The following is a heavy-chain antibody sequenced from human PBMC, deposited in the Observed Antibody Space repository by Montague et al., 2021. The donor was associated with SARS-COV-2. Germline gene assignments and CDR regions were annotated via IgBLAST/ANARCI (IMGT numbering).Heavy chain of an antibody. CDR3: AKLGSYTDY. J-gene: IGHJ4*02. CDR2: ISWNSGSI. Sequence: SLRLSFAASGFTFDDYAMHWVRQAPGKGLEWVSGISWNSGSIGYADSVKARFTISRDNAKNSLYLQMNSLRAEDTALYYCAKLGSYTDYWGQGTLVTVSS. V-gene: IGHV3-9*01. CDR1: GFTFDDYA. D-gene: IGHD2-2*02.